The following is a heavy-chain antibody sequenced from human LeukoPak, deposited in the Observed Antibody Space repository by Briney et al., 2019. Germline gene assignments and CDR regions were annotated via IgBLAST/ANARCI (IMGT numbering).Heavy chain of an antibody. Sequence: PSETLSLSGTGSGGSISSNYWSWNRQPPGKGLEGIGYIYYSGSTNYNPSLKSRVTISVDTSKNQFSLKLSSVTAADTAVYYCARAGALLRSLEWSPSPFDHWGQGTLVTVSS. D-gene: IGHD3-3*01. CDR3: ARAGALLRSLEWSPSPFDH. J-gene: IGHJ4*02. CDR2: IYYSGST. V-gene: IGHV4-59*01. CDR1: GGSISSNY.